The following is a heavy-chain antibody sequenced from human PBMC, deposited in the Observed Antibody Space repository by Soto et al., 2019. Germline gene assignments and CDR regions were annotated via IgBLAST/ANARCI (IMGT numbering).Heavy chain of an antibody. CDR2: ISYDGSNK. CDR1: GFTFSSYA. Sequence: GGSLRLSCAASGFTFSSYAMHWVRQAPGKGLEWVAVISYDGSNKYYADSVKGRFTISRDNSKNTLYLQMNSPRAEDTAVYYCARDYYRFNSGYGFSMDVWGKGTTVTVSS. J-gene: IGHJ6*04. V-gene: IGHV3-30-3*01. CDR3: ARDYYRFNSGYGFSMDV. D-gene: IGHD5-12*01.